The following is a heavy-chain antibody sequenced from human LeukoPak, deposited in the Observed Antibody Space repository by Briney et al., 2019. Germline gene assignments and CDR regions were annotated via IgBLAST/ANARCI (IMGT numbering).Heavy chain of an antibody. J-gene: IGHJ4*02. CDR2: INHSGST. D-gene: IGHD1-1*01. CDR3: AWGGLLEYFDY. V-gene: IGHV4-34*01. Sequence: PSETLSLTCAVYGGSFSGYYWSWIRQPPGKGLEWIGEINHSGSTNYNPSLKGRVTISVDTSKNQFSLKLSSVTAADTAVYYCAWGGLLEYFDYWGQGTLVTVSS. CDR1: GGSFSGYY.